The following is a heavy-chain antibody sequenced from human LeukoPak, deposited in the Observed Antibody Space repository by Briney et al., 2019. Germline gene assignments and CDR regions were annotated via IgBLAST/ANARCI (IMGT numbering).Heavy chain of an antibody. V-gene: IGHV4-59*13. CDR1: GDSISSYY. J-gene: IGHJ4*02. D-gene: IGHD6-13*01. Sequence: KASETLSLTCTVSGDSISSYYWSWIRQPPGKGLEWIGYIYHSGSTNYNPSLKSRVTISADTSKDQFSLKLASVTAADTAVYYCATGYSSTWYYFDYWGQGTRVTVSS. CDR3: ATGYSSTWYYFDY. CDR2: IYHSGST.